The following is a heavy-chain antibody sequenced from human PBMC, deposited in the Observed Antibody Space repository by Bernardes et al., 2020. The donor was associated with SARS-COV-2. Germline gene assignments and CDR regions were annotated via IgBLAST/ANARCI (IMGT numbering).Heavy chain of an antibody. CDR2: ISSSGSTI. D-gene: IGHD3-9*01. Sequence: GGSLRLSCAASGFTFSSYEMNWVRQAPGKGLEWVSYISSSGSTIYYADSVKGRFTISRDNAKNSLYLQMNSLRAEDTAVYYCARVPHQWYYDILTGYYGAFDIWGQGTMVTVSS. CDR3: ARVPHQWYYDILTGYYGAFDI. J-gene: IGHJ3*02. V-gene: IGHV3-48*03. CDR1: GFTFSSYE.